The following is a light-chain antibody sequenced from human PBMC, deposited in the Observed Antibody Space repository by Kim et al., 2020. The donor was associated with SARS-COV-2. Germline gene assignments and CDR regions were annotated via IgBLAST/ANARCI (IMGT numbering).Light chain of an antibody. CDR2: RNN. CDR1: SSNIGSNY. CDR3: AAWDDSLSVHYV. Sequence: QRVTISCAGSSSNIGSNYVYWYQQLPGTAPKLLIYRNNQRPSGVPDRFSGSKSGTSASLAISGLRSEDEADYYCAAWDDSLSVHYVFGTGTKVTVL. J-gene: IGLJ1*01. V-gene: IGLV1-47*01.